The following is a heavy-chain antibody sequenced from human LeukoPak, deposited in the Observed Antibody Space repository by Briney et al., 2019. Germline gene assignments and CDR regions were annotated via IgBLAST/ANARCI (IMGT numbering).Heavy chain of an antibody. CDR3: ARRSRIAVPLFDY. Sequence: GESLKISCKGSGYSFTSYRIGWVRQMPGKGLEWMGIIYPGDSDTRYSPSFQGQVTISADKSISTAYLQWSSLKASDTAMYYCARRSRIAVPLFDYWGQGTLVTVSS. V-gene: IGHV5-51*01. CDR2: IYPGDSDT. D-gene: IGHD6-19*01. J-gene: IGHJ4*02. CDR1: GYSFTSYR.